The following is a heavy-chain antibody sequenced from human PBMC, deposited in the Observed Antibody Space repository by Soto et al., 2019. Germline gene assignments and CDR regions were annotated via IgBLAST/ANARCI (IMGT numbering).Heavy chain of an antibody. Sequence: EVQLLESGGGLVQPGGSLRLSCAASGFTFSAYSMSWVRQAPGKGLEWVSAISGTSPSTYYADSVQGRFTISRDSSRKPLFLQMNTLRAEDTAVYFCAIRIFGVEYWGQGNQVTVSS. D-gene: IGHD3-3*01. V-gene: IGHV3-23*01. CDR1: GFTFSAYS. CDR3: AIRIFGVEY. CDR2: ISGTSPST. J-gene: IGHJ4*02.